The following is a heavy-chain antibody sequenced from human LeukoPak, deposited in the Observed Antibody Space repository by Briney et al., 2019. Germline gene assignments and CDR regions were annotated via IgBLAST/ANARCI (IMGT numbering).Heavy chain of an antibody. Sequence: GGSLRLSCAASAFTFSNYGMHWVRQAPGKGLEWVSGINWNGGSIGYGDSVKGRFTISRDNARNSLYLQMNSLRVDATALYYCAREGDHRSGYYMDYWGQGTPVTVSS. D-gene: IGHD3-22*01. J-gene: IGHJ4*02. CDR2: INWNGGSI. V-gene: IGHV3-20*04. CDR1: AFTFSNYG. CDR3: AREGDHRSGYYMDY.